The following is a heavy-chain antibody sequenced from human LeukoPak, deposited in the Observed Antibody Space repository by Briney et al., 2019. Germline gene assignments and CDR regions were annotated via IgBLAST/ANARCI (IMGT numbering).Heavy chain of an antibody. CDR1: GYTFTSCG. CDR2: ISAYNGNT. V-gene: IGHV1-18*01. Sequence: ASVKVSCKASGYTFTSCGISLVRQPPGQGLKWMGWISAYNGNTNYAQKLQGRVTMTTDRSTSTAYMELRRVRSEDTAVTYCARNTGIAVAGGYDMDVWGQGTTVTVSS. CDR3: ARNTGIAVAGGYDMDV. J-gene: IGHJ6*02. D-gene: IGHD6-19*01.